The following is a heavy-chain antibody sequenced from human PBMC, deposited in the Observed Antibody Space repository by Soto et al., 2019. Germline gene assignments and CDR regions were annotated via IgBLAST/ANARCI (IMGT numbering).Heavy chain of an antibody. D-gene: IGHD3-10*01. CDR1: GGSFSCYY. J-gene: IGHJ3*02. V-gene: IGHV4-34*01. Sequence: SETLSLTCGVYGGSFSCYYWGWIRQPPGKGLEWIGEIDHSGYTDNNPSLKSRLTISVDTSKNQFSLKLSSVTAADTAVYYCARGKYYGSGSYYPIWSQGTMVTVSS. CDR3: ARGKYYGSGSYYPI. CDR2: IDHSGYT.